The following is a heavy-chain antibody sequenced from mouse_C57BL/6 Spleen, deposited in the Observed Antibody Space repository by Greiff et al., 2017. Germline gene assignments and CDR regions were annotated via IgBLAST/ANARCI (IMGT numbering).Heavy chain of an antibody. Sequence: DVKLVESGEGLVKPGGSLKLSCAASGFTFSSYAMSWVRQTPEKRLEWVAYISSGGDYIYYADTVKGRFTISRDNARNTLYLQMSSLKSEDTTMYYCTREEIYYYGSSCFDYWGQGTTLTVSS. CDR1: GFTFSSYA. D-gene: IGHD1-1*01. V-gene: IGHV5-9-1*02. CDR2: ISSGGDYI. J-gene: IGHJ2*01. CDR3: TREEIYYYGSSCFDY.